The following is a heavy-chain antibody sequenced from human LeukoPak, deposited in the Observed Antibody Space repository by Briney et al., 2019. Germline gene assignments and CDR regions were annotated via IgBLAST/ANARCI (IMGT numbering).Heavy chain of an antibody. V-gene: IGHV3-7*04. J-gene: IGHJ3*02. CDR1: GFTFSWYW. CDR3: ARDLRGKGDAFDI. Sequence: GGSLRLSCAASGFTFSWYWMSWVRPAPGKGLEWVANIKQDGSEKYYVDSVKGRFTISRDNAKNSLYLQMNSLRAEDTAVYYCARDLRGKGDAFDIWGQGAMVTVSS. CDR2: IKQDGSEK.